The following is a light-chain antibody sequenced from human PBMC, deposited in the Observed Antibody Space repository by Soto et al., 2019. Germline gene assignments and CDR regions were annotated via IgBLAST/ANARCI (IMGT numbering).Light chain of an antibody. J-gene: IGLJ3*02. CDR2: NNN. V-gene: IGLV1-40*01. Sequence: QSVLTQPPSVSGAPGERVAISCTGSSSNVGAGYDVHWYQQLPGTAPKLLIYNNNNRPSGVPDRFSGSRSGTSASLAITGRQADDEADDHCRSYDSSPGGVVFGGGTKVTVL. CDR3: RSYDSSPGGVV. CDR1: SSNVGAGYD.